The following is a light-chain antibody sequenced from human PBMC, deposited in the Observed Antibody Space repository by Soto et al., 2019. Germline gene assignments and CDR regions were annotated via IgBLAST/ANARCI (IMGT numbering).Light chain of an antibody. Sequence: EIVLTQSPATLSLSPGERATLSCRASQSVSSYLAWYQQKPGQAPRLLIYDASNRATGIPARFSGSGSGTDFTLSISSLEPEDFAVYYCQPRRNWRGYTFGQGTKLEIK. J-gene: IGKJ2*01. V-gene: IGKV3-11*01. CDR1: QSVSSY. CDR2: DAS. CDR3: QPRRNWRGYT.